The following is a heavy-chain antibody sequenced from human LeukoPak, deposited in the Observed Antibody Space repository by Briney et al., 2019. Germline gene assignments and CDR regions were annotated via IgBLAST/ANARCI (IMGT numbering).Heavy chain of an antibody. J-gene: IGHJ3*02. Sequence: GGSLRLSCAASGFTFSSYAIHWVRQAPGKGLEWVAVISYDGSNKYYADSVKGRFTISRDNSKNTLYLQMNSLRAEDTAVYYCARDSGGSIYGTFDIWGQGTLVTVSS. CDR1: GFTFSSYA. CDR3: ARDSGGSIYGTFDI. D-gene: IGHD3-10*01. V-gene: IGHV3-30*14. CDR2: ISYDGSNK.